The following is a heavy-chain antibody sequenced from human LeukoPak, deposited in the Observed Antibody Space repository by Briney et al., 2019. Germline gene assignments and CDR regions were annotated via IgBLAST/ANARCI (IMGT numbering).Heavy chain of an antibody. CDR3: AKELNRFYYDSSGYYPEAEYFQH. CDR1: GFTFSSYA. Sequence: SGGSLRLSSAASGFTFSSYAMSWVRQAPGKGLEWVSAISGSGGSTYYADSVKGRFTISRDNSKNTLYLQMNSLRAEDTAVYYCAKELNRFYYDSSGYYPEAEYFQHWGQGTLVTVSS. D-gene: IGHD3-22*01. J-gene: IGHJ1*01. V-gene: IGHV3-23*01. CDR2: ISGSGGST.